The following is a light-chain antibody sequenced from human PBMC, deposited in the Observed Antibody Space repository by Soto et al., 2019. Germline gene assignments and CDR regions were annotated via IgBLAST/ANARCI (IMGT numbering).Light chain of an antibody. CDR3: SSYTSSSIVV. V-gene: IGLV1-40*01. CDR2: GNS. CDR1: SSNIGAGYD. Sequence: QSVLTQPPSVSGAPGQRVTISCTGSSSNIGAGYDVHWYQQLPGTAPKLLIYGNSNRPSGVPDRFSGSKSGTSASLAITGLQAEDEADYYCSSYTSSSIVVFGGGTKVTVL. J-gene: IGLJ2*01.